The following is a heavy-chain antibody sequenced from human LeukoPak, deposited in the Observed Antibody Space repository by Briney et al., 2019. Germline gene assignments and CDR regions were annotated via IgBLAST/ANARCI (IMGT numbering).Heavy chain of an antibody. CDR2: IYTSGST. CDR1: GGSISSGSYY. V-gene: IGHV4-61*02. D-gene: IGHD6-13*01. Sequence: PSETLSLTCTVSGGSISSGSYYWSWIRQPAGKGLEWIGRIYTSGSTNYNPSLKSRVTISVDTSKNQFSLKLSSVTAADTAVYYCARGGESYSSSWYYNWFDPWGQGTLVTVSS. CDR3: ARGGESYSSSWYYNWFDP. J-gene: IGHJ5*02.